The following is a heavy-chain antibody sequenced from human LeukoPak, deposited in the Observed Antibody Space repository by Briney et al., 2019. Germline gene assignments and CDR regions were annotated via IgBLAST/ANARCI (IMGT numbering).Heavy chain of an antibody. CDR2: IIPIFGTA. CDR1: GGTFSSYA. Sequence: SVKVSCKASGGTFSSYAISWVRQAPGQGLEWMGGIIPIFGTANYAQKLQGRVTITADESTSTAYMELSSLRSEDTAVYYCATRGAGPWYYYYMDVWGKGTTVTVSS. D-gene: IGHD6-19*01. J-gene: IGHJ6*03. CDR3: ATRGAGPWYYYYMDV. V-gene: IGHV1-69*13.